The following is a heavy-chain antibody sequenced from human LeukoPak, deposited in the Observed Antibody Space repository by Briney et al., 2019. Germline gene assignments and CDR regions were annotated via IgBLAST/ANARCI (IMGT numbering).Heavy chain of an antibody. CDR1: GFTFSSYA. Sequence: PGGSLRLSCAASGFTFSSYAMSWVRQAPGKGLEWVSAISGSGGSTYYADSVKGRFTISRDNSKNTLYLQMNSLRAEDTAVYYCAKDLRARRGHNWFDPWGQGTLVTVSS. V-gene: IGHV3-23*01. CDR2: ISGSGGST. J-gene: IGHJ5*02. CDR3: AKDLRARRGHNWFDP. D-gene: IGHD6-6*01.